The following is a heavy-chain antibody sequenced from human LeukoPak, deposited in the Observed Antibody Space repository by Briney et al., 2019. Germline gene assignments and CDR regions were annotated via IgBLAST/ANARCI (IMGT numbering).Heavy chain of an antibody. CDR2: IRSKAYGGTT. V-gene: IGHV3-49*03. CDR3: TRDQGMIYYDYVWGSYPERFDY. J-gene: IGHJ4*02. D-gene: IGHD3-16*02. CDR1: GFTFGDYA. Sequence: GGSLRLSCTASGFTFGDYAMSWFRQAPGKGLEWVGFIRSKAYGGTTEYAASVKGRFTISRGDSKSIAYLQMNSLKTEDTAVYYCTRDQGMIYYDYVWGSYPERFDYWGQGTLVTVSS.